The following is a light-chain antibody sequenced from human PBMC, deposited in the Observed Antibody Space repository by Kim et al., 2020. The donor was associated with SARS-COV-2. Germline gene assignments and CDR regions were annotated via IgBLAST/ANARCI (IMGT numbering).Light chain of an antibody. Sequence: PASISCRCSQRHVHSDGNTYLSWFQQRPGQSPRRRIYKASNRDSGVPDRFSGSGSGTDFTLKISRVEAEDVGVYYCMQSTQWPGTFGGGTKVDIK. CDR1: QRHVHSDGNTY. CDR2: KAS. V-gene: IGKV2-30*02. J-gene: IGKJ4*01. CDR3: MQSTQWPGT.